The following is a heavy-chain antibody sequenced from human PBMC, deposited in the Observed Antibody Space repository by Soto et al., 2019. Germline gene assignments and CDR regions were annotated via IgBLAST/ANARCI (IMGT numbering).Heavy chain of an antibody. D-gene: IGHD2-8*01. CDR1: GGSISSYY. CDR2: IYYSGST. J-gene: IGHJ6*03. CDR3: ARTGKYCTNGVCYTDYYYYMDV. V-gene: IGHV4-59*08. Sequence: SETLSLTCTVSGGSISSYYWSWIRQPPGKGLEWIGYIYYSGSTNYNPSLKSRVTISVDTSKNQFSLKLSSVTAADTAVYYCARTGKYCTNGVCYTDYYYYMDVWGKGTTVTVSS.